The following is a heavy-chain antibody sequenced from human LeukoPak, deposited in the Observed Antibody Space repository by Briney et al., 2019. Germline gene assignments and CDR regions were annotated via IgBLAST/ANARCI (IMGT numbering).Heavy chain of an antibody. J-gene: IGHJ4*02. V-gene: IGHV4-61*02. Sequence: PSETLSLTCTVSGGSISSGSYYWSWIRQPAGKGLEWTGRIYTSGSTNYNPSLKSRVTISVDTSKNQFSLKLSSVTAADTAVYYCARDFYDSSAYQYYFDYWGQGTLVTVSS. CDR2: IYTSGST. D-gene: IGHD3-22*01. CDR1: GGSISSGSYY. CDR3: ARDFYDSSAYQYYFDY.